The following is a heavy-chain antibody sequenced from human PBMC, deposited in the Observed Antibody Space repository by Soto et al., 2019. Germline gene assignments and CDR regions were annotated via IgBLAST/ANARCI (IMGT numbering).Heavy chain of an antibody. CDR3: ATTYGSGSPQTPPFDY. Sequence: GGSLRLSCAASGFTFSSYAMHWVRQAPGKGLEWVAVISYDGSNKYYADSVKGRFTISRDNSKNTLYLQMNSLRAEDTAVYYCATTYGSGSPQTPPFDYWGQGTLVTVSS. V-gene: IGHV3-30-3*01. J-gene: IGHJ4*02. CDR2: ISYDGSNK. CDR1: GFTFSSYA. D-gene: IGHD3-10*01.